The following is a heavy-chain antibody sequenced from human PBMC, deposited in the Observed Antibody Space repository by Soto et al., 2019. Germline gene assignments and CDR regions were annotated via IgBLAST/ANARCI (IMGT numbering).Heavy chain of an antibody. V-gene: IGHV4-39*01. CDR3: GRVVEGATRHTDLDS. J-gene: IGHJ5*01. CDR2: VYYSGGA. Sequence: SETLSLTCTVSGGSIRPTRYYWSWIRQHPGKGLEFIGTVYYSGGAHYNSSLKSRVTISVDTANNQVSLRMRSLTAADTAVYYCGRVVEGATRHTDLDSWGQGTLVTVSS. CDR1: GGSIRPTRYY. D-gene: IGHD2-21*01.